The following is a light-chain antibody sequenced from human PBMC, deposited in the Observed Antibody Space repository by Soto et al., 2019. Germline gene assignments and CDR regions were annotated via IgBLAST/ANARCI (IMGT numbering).Light chain of an antibody. CDR3: CSYAGSSTFAV. CDR1: SSDVGSYNL. V-gene: IGLV2-23*02. CDR2: EVS. Sequence: QSVLTQPASVSGSPGQSITISCTGTSSDVGSYNLVSWYQQHPGKAPKLMIYEVSKRPSGVSNRFSGSKSGNTASLTISGLQAEDEADYYCCSYAGSSTFAVFGGGPQLTVL. J-gene: IGLJ2*01.